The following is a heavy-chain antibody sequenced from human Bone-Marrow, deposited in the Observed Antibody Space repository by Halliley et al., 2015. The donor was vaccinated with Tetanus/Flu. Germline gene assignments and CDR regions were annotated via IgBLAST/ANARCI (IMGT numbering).Heavy chain of an antibody. CDR1: GGSINSYS. J-gene: IGHJ5*02. CDR3: ARGAGYSYVPNWFDP. Sequence: TLSLSCTVSGGSINSYSWNWIRQSPGKGLEWIGYIYDSGNTNYNPSLSGNTNYNPSLKSRVTISLDTSNNQFSLNLSSVTAADRAVYYCARGAGYSYVPNWFDPWGQGTLFTVPS. D-gene: IGHD5-18*01. CDR2: IYDSGNTNYNPSLSGNT. V-gene: IGHV4-59*01.